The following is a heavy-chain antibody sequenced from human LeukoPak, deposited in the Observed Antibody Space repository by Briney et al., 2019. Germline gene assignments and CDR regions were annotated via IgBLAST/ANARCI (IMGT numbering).Heavy chain of an antibody. V-gene: IGHV3-74*01. CDR3: LRSYCTTSNCYGWFDP. CDR1: GFTLSGYW. J-gene: IGHJ5*02. D-gene: IGHD2-2*01. CDR2: INSDGTST. Sequence: RGSLRLSRAASGFTLSGYWMHWVRQAPGKGLEWVSRINSDGTSTSYADSVKGRFTISRDNAKNTLSLQMNSLRDEDTAVYYCLRSYCTTSNCYGWFDPWGQGTLVTVSS.